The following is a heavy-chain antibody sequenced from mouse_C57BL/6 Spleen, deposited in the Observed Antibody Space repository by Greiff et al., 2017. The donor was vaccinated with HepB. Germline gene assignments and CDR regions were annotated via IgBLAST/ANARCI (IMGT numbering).Heavy chain of an antibody. Sequence: QVQLQQSGAELVKPGASGKISCKASGYAFSSYWMNWVKQRPGKGLEWIGQIYPGDGDTNYNGKFKGKATLTADKSSSTAYMQLSSLTSEDSAVYFCARNRDYYGSSYGYFDVWGTGTTVTVSS. CDR1: GYAFSSYW. J-gene: IGHJ1*03. CDR2: IYPGDGDT. D-gene: IGHD1-1*01. CDR3: ARNRDYYGSSYGYFDV. V-gene: IGHV1-80*01.